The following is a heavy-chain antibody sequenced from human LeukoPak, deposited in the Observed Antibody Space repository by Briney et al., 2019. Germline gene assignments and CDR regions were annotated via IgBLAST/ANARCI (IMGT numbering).Heavy chain of an antibody. CDR1: GFTFSSYA. CDR2: ISYDGSNK. J-gene: IGHJ4*02. Sequence: GRSLRLSCAASGFTFSSYAMHWVRQAPGKGLEWVAVISYDGSNKYYADSVKGRFTISRDNSKNTLYLQMNSLRPEDTAVYYCARERYGGYDYWGQGTLVTVSS. D-gene: IGHD5-12*01. V-gene: IGHV3-30-3*01. CDR3: ARERYGGYDY.